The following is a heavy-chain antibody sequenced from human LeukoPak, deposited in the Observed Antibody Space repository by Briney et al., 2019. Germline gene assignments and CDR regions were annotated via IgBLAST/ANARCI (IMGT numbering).Heavy chain of an antibody. D-gene: IGHD3-3*01. CDR1: GDSISSSSSY. CDR2: IYYSGST. V-gene: IGHV4-39*07. Sequence: SETLSLTCTVSGDSISSSSSYWGWIRQPPGEGLEWIGSIYYSGSTYYNPSLKSRVTISVDTSKNQFSLKLSSVTAADTAVYYCAREVRFLEWLLTDYYYYYYLDVWGKGTTVTVSS. CDR3: AREVRFLEWLLTDYYYYYYLDV. J-gene: IGHJ6*03.